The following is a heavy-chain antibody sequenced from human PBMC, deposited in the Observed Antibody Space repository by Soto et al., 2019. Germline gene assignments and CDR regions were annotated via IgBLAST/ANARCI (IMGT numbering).Heavy chain of an antibody. CDR3: ARLEGLATISYYFDF. D-gene: IGHD3-9*01. Sequence: TSETLSLTCSVSDDSINSDKYYWGWIRQPPGKGLEWIGSIYHRGNAYYNPSLQTRVTISLDKSKSQFSLKLNSVTAADSAVYFCARLEGLATISYYFDFWGPGALVTVSS. CDR2: IYHRGNA. J-gene: IGHJ4*02. V-gene: IGHV4-39*01. CDR1: DDSINSDKYY.